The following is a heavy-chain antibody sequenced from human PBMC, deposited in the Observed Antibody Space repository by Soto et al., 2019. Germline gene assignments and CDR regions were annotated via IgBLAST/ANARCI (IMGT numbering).Heavy chain of an antibody. CDR1: GGSISRGGYY. CDR2: IYYSGST. V-gene: IGHV4-31*03. J-gene: IGHJ4*02. D-gene: IGHD5-18*01. CDR3: ARASYGYKDFDS. Sequence: QVQLQESGPGLVKPSQTLSLTCTVSGGSISRGGYYWSWIRQHQGKGLEWIGYIYYSGSTYYNPSLKSRVTISVDTSKNQFSLKLSSVTAADTAVYYCARASYGYKDFDSWGQETLVPVSS.